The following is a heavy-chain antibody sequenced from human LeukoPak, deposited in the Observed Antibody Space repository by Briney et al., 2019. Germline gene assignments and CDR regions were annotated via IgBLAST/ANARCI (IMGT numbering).Heavy chain of an antibody. CDR1: GGSISSYY. Sequence: SETLSLTCTVSGGSISSYYWSWIRQPPGKGLEGIGYIYYSGSNNYNTSLESRVTISVDTSKNQFSLKLSSVTAADTAVYYCARAGVGATTDPSPPDYYYYYGMDVWGQGTTVTASS. V-gene: IGHV4-59*01. J-gene: IGHJ6*02. CDR2: IYYSGSN. CDR3: ARAGVGATTDPSPPDYYYYYGMDV. D-gene: IGHD1-26*01.